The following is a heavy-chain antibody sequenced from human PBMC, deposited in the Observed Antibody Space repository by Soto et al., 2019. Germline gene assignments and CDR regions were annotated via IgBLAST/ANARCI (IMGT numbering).Heavy chain of an antibody. Sequence: GQLVESGGGLVQPGGSLRLSCQVSGFTFSDYGIHWVRQAPGKGLEWVALIWYDGSKKYYADSVKGRFTVSRDNINSTLYLEMNSLRVEDSAVYYCAREGAVAGSQDFWGQGTLVTVSS. V-gene: IGHV3-33*08. CDR2: IWYDGSKK. CDR3: AREGAVAGSQDF. J-gene: IGHJ4*02. CDR1: GFTFSDYG. D-gene: IGHD6-19*01.